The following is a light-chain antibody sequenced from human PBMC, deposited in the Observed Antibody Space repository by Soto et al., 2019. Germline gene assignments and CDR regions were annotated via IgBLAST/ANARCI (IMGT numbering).Light chain of an antibody. J-gene: IGKJ5*01. CDR2: GAS. Sequence: EIVMTQSPATLSVSPGERATLSCRASQSVSSSYLAWYQQKPGQAPRLLIYGASSRATGIPDRFSGSGSGTDFTLTISRLEPEDFAVYYCQQRSSWPPITFGQGTRLEIK. CDR3: QQRSSWPPIT. V-gene: IGKV3D-20*02. CDR1: QSVSSSY.